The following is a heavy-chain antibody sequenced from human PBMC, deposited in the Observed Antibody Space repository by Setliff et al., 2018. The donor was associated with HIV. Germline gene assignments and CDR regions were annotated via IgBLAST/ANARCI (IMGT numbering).Heavy chain of an antibody. D-gene: IGHD3-3*01. Sequence: GGSLRLSCKVSGFTFSDYWMSWVRQAPGKGLEWVANIKQDGSEKNYVDSVEGRFTVSRDNTEDSLYLQMNSLRAEDTAVYYCARSYYDFWSGYSYYFDYWGQGTLVTVSS. V-gene: IGHV3-7*01. CDR1: GFTFSDYW. J-gene: IGHJ4*02. CDR2: IKQDGSEK. CDR3: ARSYYDFWSGYSYYFDY.